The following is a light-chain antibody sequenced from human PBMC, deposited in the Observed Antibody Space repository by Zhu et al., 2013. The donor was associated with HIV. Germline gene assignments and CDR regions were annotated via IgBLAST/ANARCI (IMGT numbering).Light chain of an antibody. CDR1: QSISIW. Sequence: DIRMTQSPSTLSASVGDRVTITCRASQSISIWLAWYQQKPGKAPKLLIYKASTLQSGVPSRFGGSGSGTEFTLTISSLQPDDFATYYCQQYIDYPITFGQGTRLEIK. CDR2: KAS. J-gene: IGKJ5*01. V-gene: IGKV1-5*03. CDR3: QQYIDYPIT.